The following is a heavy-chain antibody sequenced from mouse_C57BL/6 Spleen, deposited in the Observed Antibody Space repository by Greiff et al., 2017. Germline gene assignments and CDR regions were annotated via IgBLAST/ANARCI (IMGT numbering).Heavy chain of an antibody. D-gene: IGHD6-2*01. J-gene: IGHJ4*01. CDR3: ARRLCGYYGMDY. CDR1: GFTFSSYA. V-gene: IGHV5-4*01. Sequence: DVQLVESGGGLVKPGGSLKLSCAASGFTFSSYAMSWVRQTPEKRLEWVATISDGGSYTYYPDNVKGRFTISRDNAKNNLYLQMSHLKTEDTAMYYCARRLCGYYGMDYWGQGTSVTVSA. CDR2: ISDGGSYT.